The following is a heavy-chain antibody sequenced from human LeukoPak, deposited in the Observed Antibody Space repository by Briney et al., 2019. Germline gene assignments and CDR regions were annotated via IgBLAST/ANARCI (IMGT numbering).Heavy chain of an antibody. CDR3: ARASSRDGYNLDFDY. J-gene: IGHJ4*02. D-gene: IGHD5-24*01. CDR1: GYTFTSYY. Sequence: ASVKVSCKASGYTFTSYYMHWVRQAPGQGLEWMGIINPSGGSTSYAQKFQGRVTMTMDTSTSTVYMELSSLRSEDTAVYYCARASSRDGYNLDFDYWGQGTLVTVSS. V-gene: IGHV1-46*01. CDR2: INPSGGST.